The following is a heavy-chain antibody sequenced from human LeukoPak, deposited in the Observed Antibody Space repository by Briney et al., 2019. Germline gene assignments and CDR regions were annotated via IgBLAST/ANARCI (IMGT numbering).Heavy chain of an antibody. Sequence: AGSLRLSCAASGFTFSSYGMHWVRQAPGKGLEWVAVIWYDGSNKYYADSVKGRFTISRDNSKNTPYLQMNSMRAEDTAVYYCARDQAYYYDSSGYSYYFDYWGQGTLVTVSS. CDR3: ARDQAYYYDSSGYSYYFDY. CDR2: IWYDGSNK. V-gene: IGHV3-33*01. CDR1: GFTFSSYG. D-gene: IGHD3-22*01. J-gene: IGHJ4*02.